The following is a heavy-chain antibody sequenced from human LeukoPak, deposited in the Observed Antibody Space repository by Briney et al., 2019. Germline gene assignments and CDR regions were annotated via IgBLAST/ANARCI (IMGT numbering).Heavy chain of an antibody. J-gene: IGHJ5*02. Sequence: SETLSLTCTVSGYSISSGYYWGWIRQPPGKGLEWIGSIYHSGRTYYNPSLKSRVTISVDTSKNQFSLKLSSVTAADTAVYYCARDGYSSSWYIGAWFDPWGQGTLVTVSS. D-gene: IGHD6-13*01. CDR1: GYSISSGYY. CDR2: IYHSGRT. CDR3: ARDGYSSSWYIGAWFDP. V-gene: IGHV4-38-2*02.